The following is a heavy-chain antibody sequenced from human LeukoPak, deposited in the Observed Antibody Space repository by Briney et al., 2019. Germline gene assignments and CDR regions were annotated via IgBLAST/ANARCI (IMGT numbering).Heavy chain of an antibody. D-gene: IGHD6-6*01. CDR3: ARGRSSSSSSYLDY. Sequence: AASVKVSCKASGYTLTSYDINWVRQATGQGLEWMGWMNPNSGNTGYAQKFQGRVTMTRNTSISTAYMELSSLRSEGTAVYYCARGRSSSSSSYLDYWGQGTLVTVSS. J-gene: IGHJ4*02. CDR1: GYTLTSYD. V-gene: IGHV1-8*01. CDR2: MNPNSGNT.